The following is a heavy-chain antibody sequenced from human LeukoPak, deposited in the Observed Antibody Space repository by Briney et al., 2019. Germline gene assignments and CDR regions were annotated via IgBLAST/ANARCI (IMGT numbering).Heavy chain of an antibody. Sequence: PGGSLRLSCAASGFTFSTYWMNWVRQAPGKGLEWVANIKPDGSDKYYVDSVKGRFTISRDNAKNSLYLQMTSLSAEDTAVYYCARDWNIDSWGQGTLVTVSS. D-gene: IGHD1/OR15-1a*01. CDR1: GFTFSTYW. CDR3: ARDWNIDS. V-gene: IGHV3-7*01. J-gene: IGHJ4*02. CDR2: IKPDGSDK.